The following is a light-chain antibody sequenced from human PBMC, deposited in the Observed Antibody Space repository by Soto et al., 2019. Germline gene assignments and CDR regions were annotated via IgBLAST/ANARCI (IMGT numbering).Light chain of an antibody. CDR1: QSISYD. CDR2: GAN. Sequence: DIQMTQSPSSLSASVGDRVTITCRASQSISYDLNWYQQKPGKAPRLLICGANSLESGVPLRFSGSGSRTDFTLTINNLQPEDFATYYCQQSYTTPLTFGGGTKVDIK. V-gene: IGKV1-39*01. CDR3: QQSYTTPLT. J-gene: IGKJ4*01.